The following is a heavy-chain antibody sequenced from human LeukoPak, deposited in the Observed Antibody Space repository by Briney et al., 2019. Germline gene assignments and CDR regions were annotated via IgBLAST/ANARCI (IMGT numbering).Heavy chain of an antibody. D-gene: IGHD3-22*01. CDR2: INPNSGGT. J-gene: IGHJ4*02. Sequence: GASVKVSCKASGYTFTGYYMHWVRQAPGQGLEWMGRINPNSGGTNYAQKFQGRVTMTRDTSISTAYMELSRLRSDDTAVYYWARPKYYYDSSGQHYYFDYWGQGTLVTVSS. CDR3: ARPKYYYDSSGQHYYFDY. V-gene: IGHV1-2*06. CDR1: GYTFTGYY.